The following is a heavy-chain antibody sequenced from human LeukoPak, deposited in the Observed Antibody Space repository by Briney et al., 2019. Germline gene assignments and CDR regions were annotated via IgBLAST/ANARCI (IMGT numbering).Heavy chain of an antibody. V-gene: IGHV4-38-2*02. CDR1: GYSISSGYY. D-gene: IGHD3-3*01. CDR2: IYHSGNT. J-gene: IGHJ5*02. CDR3: ATGASVGVLKVSWFDP. Sequence: KASETLSLTCTVSGYSISSGYYWGWIRQPPVKGLEWIGSIYHSGNTYYNPSLKSRVTISVDTSKNQFSLKLSSVTAADTAVYYCATGASVGVLKVSWFDPWGQGTLVTVSS.